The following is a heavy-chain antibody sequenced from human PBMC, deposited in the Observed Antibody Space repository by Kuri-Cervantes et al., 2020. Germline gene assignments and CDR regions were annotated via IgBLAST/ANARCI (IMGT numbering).Heavy chain of an antibody. V-gene: IGHV4-34*01. D-gene: IGHD6-6*01. J-gene: IGHJ5*02. CDR2: INHRGST. CDR1: GGSFSGYF. CDR3: ARSRTAARRSWFDP. Sequence: SQTLSLTCAVYGGSFSGYFWSWIRQPPGKGLEWMGEINHRGSTTYNASLKSRVTISLDTSKNQFSLKLSSVTAADTAVYYCARSRTAARRSWFDPWGQGTLVTVSS.